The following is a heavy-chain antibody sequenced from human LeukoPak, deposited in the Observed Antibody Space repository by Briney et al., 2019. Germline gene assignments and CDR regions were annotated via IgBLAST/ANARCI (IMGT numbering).Heavy chain of an antibody. CDR3: ARDKGTSYLSSFDY. CDR1: GFTVSRNY. D-gene: IGHD6-6*01. V-gene: IGHV3-66*02. Sequence: GGSLRLSCAASGFTVSRNYMSWVRQAPGKGLEWVSVIYSGGSTYYADSVKGRFTISRDNSKNTLYLQMNSLRAADTAVYYCARDKGTSYLSSFDYWGQGTLVTVSS. J-gene: IGHJ4*02. CDR2: IYSGGST.